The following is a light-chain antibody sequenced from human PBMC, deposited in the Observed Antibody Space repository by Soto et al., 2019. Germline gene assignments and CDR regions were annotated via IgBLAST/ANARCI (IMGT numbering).Light chain of an antibody. CDR1: QGISSY. J-gene: IGKJ5*01. V-gene: IGKV1-9*01. Sequence: DIQLTQSPSFLSASVGDRVTITCRASQGISSYLAWYQQKPGKAPKLLIYAASTLQSGVPSRVSGSGSGTEFTPPISSLQPEDFATYYCQHLDSYSTFGQGTRLEIK. CDR3: QHLDSYST. CDR2: AAS.